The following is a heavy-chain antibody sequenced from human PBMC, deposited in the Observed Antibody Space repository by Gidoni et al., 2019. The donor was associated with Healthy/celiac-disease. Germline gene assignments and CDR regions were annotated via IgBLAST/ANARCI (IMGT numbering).Heavy chain of an antibody. CDR2: ISYDGSNK. CDR1: GFTFSSYA. V-gene: IGHV3-30*01. J-gene: IGHJ6*02. CDR3: ASDSEQLVRYYYYGRDV. Sequence: QVQLVESGGGVVQPGRSRRLSCAASGFTFSSYAMHWVRQAPGKGLAWVAVISYDGSNKYYADSVKGRFTISRDNSKNTLYLQMNSLRAEDTAVYYCASDSEQLVRYYYYGRDVWGQGTTVTVSS. D-gene: IGHD6-6*01.